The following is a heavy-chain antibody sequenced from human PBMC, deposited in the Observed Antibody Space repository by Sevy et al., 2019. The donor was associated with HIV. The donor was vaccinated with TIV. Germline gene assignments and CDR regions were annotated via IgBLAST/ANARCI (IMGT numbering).Heavy chain of an antibody. J-gene: IGHJ6*02. Sequence: ASVKVSCKAARYTFTDYYVHWVRQGPGQGLEWMGWINPNNGGTKYAQRLQGRVTMTRDTSINTASMELGSLTSDDTAVYYCARLTTMPTSDDYGMDVWGQGTTVTVSS. V-gene: IGHV1-2*02. CDR1: RYTFTDYY. CDR2: INPNNGGT. CDR3: ARLTTMPTSDDYGMDV. D-gene: IGHD4-17*01.